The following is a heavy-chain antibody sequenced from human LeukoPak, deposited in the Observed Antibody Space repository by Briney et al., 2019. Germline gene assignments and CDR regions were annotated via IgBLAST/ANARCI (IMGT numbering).Heavy chain of an antibody. CDR1: EVTFSDYY. Sequence: GASMRLSCAAAEVTFSDYYMSVLRQAPGKGVWWVSYISGSGGTIYYADSVKGRFTISRDNAKNSLYLQMNSLRAEDTAVYYCAREGKDTAMSKGADDAFDIWGQGTMVTVSS. CDR2: ISGSGGTI. CDR3: AREGKDTAMSKGADDAFDI. V-gene: IGHV3-11*01. D-gene: IGHD5-18*01. J-gene: IGHJ3*02.